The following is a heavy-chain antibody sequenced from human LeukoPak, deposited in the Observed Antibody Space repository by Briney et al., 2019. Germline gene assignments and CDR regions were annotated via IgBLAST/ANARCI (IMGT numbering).Heavy chain of an antibody. D-gene: IGHD2-21*02. J-gene: IGHJ4*02. Sequence: RGSLRLSCAAPGFSSSNYGTHWVRQAPRKGLGWGAVISDDVTKKYYADCVKGRFTISRDNSKNTLYLQMNSLRAEDTAVYFCAKDEISYCGGDCFFVYWGEGTLVSVSS. CDR2: ISDDVTKK. V-gene: IGHV3-30*18. CDR3: AKDEISYCGGDCFFVY. CDR1: GFSSSNYG.